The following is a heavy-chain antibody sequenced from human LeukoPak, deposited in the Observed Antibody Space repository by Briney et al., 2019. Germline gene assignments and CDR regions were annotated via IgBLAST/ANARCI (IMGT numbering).Heavy chain of an antibody. CDR1: FXSSA. D-gene: IGHD3-3*01. Sequence: FXSSAMSWVRQAPGKGLEWVSAICVIGDTTSYPPSVQGRFPISRPNSKNTLYLQMNSLRAEDTAVYYCAKVGTYDFWSGNYMDVWGKGTTVTXX. V-gene: IGHV3-23*01. CDR3: AKVGTYDFWSGNYMDV. J-gene: IGHJ6*03. CDR2: ICVIGDTT.